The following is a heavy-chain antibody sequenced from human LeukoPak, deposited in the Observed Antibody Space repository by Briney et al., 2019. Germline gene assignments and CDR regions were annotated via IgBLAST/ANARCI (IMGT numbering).Heavy chain of an antibody. J-gene: IGHJ5*02. V-gene: IGHV1-8*01. CDR3: ARGSYSFRRVVADRENWFDP. CDR1: GYTFTSYD. Sequence: ASVKVSCKASGYTFTSYDINWVRQATGQGLEWMGWMNPNSGNTGYAQKFQRRVTMTRNTSRSTAYMELSSLRSEGTAVYYCARGSYSFRRVVADRENWFDPWGKGTLVTVSS. D-gene: IGHD2-15*01. CDR2: MNPNSGNT.